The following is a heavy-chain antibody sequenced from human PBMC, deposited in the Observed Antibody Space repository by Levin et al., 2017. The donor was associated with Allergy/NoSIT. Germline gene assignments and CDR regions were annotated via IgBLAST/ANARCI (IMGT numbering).Heavy chain of an antibody. CDR1: GYTFTGYY. J-gene: IGHJ4*02. D-gene: IGHD3-22*01. V-gene: IGHV1-2*02. Sequence: GESLKISCKASGYTFTGYYMHWVRQAPGQGLEWMGWINPNTGGTKYAQKFQGRVTMIRDTSISTAYMELRRLGSDDTAVYYCARDFLYYYDNSDYPRPYLDYWGQGTLVTVSS. CDR2: INPNTGGT. CDR3: ARDFLYYYDNSDYPRPYLDY.